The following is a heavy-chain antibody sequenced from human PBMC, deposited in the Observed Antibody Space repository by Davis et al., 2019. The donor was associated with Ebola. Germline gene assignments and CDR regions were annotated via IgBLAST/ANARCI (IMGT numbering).Heavy chain of an antibody. V-gene: IGHV3-11*06. CDR3: ARSNGGYCSGVSCSPIKFFDY. Sequence: GGSLRLSCAASGFTFSDYYMSWIRQAPGKGLEWVSYISSSRIYTNYADSVKGRFTISRDNAKNSLYLQMNSLRAEDTAVYFCARSNGGYCSGVSCSPIKFFDYWGQGTLVTVSS. D-gene: IGHD2-15*01. CDR1: GFTFSDYY. J-gene: IGHJ4*02. CDR2: ISSSRIYT.